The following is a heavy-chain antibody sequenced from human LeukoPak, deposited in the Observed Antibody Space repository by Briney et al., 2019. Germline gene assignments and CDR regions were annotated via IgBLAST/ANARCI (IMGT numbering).Heavy chain of an antibody. CDR2: IYYSGST. D-gene: IGHD3/OR15-3a*01. V-gene: IGHV4-39*07. CDR3: ARVLSGLYYFDY. CDR1: GGSISSSSYY. J-gene: IGHJ4*02. Sequence: PSQTLSLTCTVSGGSISSSSYYWGWIRQPPGKGLEWIGSIYYSGSTYYNPSLKSRVTISVDTSKNQFSLKLSSVTAADTAVYYCARVLSGLYYFDYWGQGTLVTVSS.